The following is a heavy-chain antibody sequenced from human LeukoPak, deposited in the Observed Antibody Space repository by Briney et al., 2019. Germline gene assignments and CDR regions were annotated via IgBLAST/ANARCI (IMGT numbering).Heavy chain of an antibody. V-gene: IGHV4-59*01. CDR1: GGSISSYY. J-gene: IGHJ4*02. Sequence: PSETLSLTCTVSGGSISSYYWSWIRQPPGKGLEWIGYIYYSGSTNYNPPLKSRVTISVDTSKNQFSLKLSSVTAADTAVYYCARYLGDAYFDYWGQGTLVTVSS. CDR2: IYYSGST. CDR3: ARYLGDAYFDY.